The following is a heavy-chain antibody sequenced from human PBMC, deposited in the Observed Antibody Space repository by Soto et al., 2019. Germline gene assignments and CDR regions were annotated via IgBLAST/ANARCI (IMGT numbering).Heavy chain of an antibody. CDR1: GFIFSNYA. V-gene: IGHV3-23*01. J-gene: IGHJ4*02. Sequence: GGSLRLSCAASGFIFSNYAMSWVRQAPGKGLEWVSAIGGDGADTYYADSVKGRFTISRDNSKNTLYLQMNSLRADDTAVYFCAIPSGLTVTGPDCWGQGTLVTVSS. D-gene: IGHD6-19*01. CDR2: IGGDGADT. CDR3: AIPSGLTVTGPDC.